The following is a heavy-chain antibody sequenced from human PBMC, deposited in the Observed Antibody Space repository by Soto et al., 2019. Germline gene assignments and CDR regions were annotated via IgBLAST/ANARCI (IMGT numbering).Heavy chain of an antibody. CDR2: LNHSGST. D-gene: IGHD6-13*01. Sequence: QVQLQQWGAGLLKPSETLSLTCAVSGGSFSGHYWSWIRQPPGKGLEWIGELNHSGSTNYNPSLKSRVTISVDPSNNPFSLKLSSVTAADTAVYFCARVGALGSSSCFEYWGQGTLVTVSS. V-gene: IGHV4-34*01. CDR1: GGSFSGHY. CDR3: ARVGALGSSSCFEY. J-gene: IGHJ4*02.